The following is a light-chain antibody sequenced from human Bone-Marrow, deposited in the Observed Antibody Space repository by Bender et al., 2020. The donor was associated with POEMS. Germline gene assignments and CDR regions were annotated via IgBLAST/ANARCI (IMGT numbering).Light chain of an antibody. J-gene: IGLJ3*02. CDR3: QSADSSATNDGV. CDR2: KDN. Sequence: SYELTQPPSVSVSPGQTARITCSGDALSNQYAYWYQQKPGQAPVLVIYKDNETPSRTAERFCGSSSGTTVTLSISGVQAEDEADDDGQSADSSATNDGVFGGGTKLTVL. V-gene: IGLV3-25*03. CDR1: ALSNQY.